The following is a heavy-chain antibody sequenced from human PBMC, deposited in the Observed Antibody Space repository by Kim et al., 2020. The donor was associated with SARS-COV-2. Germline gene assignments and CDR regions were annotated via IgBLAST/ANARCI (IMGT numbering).Heavy chain of an antibody. J-gene: IGHJ3*02. Sequence: GGSLRLFCAASGFTFSGSAMHWVRQASGKGLEWVGRIRTKANNYATAYAASVKGRFTISRDDSKNTAYLQMNSLKTEDTAVYYCLATVTTFAFDICGQGTMVAVSS. CDR1: GFTFSGSA. V-gene: IGHV3-73*01. CDR2: IRTKANNYAT. CDR3: LATVTTFAFDI. D-gene: IGHD4-17*01.